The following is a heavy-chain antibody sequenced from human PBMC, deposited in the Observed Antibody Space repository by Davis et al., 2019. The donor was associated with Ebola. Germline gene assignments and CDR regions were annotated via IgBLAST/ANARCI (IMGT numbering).Heavy chain of an antibody. V-gene: IGHV3-30-3*01. CDR3: ARARYSGEWLEHPIDY. J-gene: IGHJ4*02. D-gene: IGHD3-3*01. Sequence: PGGSLRLSCAASGFTFSSYAMHWVRQAPGKGLEWVAVISYDGSNKYYADSVKGRFTISRDNSKNTLYLQMNSLRAEDTAVYYCARARYSGEWLEHPIDYWGQGTLVTVSS. CDR1: GFTFSSYA. CDR2: ISYDGSNK.